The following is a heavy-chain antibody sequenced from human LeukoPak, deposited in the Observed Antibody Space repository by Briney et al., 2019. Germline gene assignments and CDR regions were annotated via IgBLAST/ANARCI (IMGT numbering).Heavy chain of an antibody. D-gene: IGHD3-16*01. V-gene: IGHV4-59*01. CDR3: ARHTSQKGAHYMDV. CDR2: IYYSGST. J-gene: IGHJ6*03. CDR1: GGSISSYY. Sequence: SETLSLTCTVSGGSISSYYWSWIRQPPGKGLEWIGHIYYSGSTNYNPSLKSRVTISVDTSKNQFSLKLSSVTAADTAVYHCARHTSQKGAHYMDVWGKGTTVTISS.